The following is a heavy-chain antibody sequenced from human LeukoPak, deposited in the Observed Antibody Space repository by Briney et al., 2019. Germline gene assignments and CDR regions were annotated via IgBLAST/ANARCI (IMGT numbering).Heavy chain of an antibody. CDR3: ARETYYYGSGSYYADYYYYYMDV. J-gene: IGHJ6*03. CDR2: IYTSGST. CDR1: GGSISSGGYS. Sequence: SETLSLTCAVSGGSISSGGYSWSWIRQPPGTGLEWIGRIYTSGSTNYNPSLKSRVTMSVDTSKNQFSLKLSSVTAADTAVYYCARETYYYGSGSYYADYYYYYMDVWGKGTTVTISS. V-gene: IGHV4-61*02. D-gene: IGHD3-10*01.